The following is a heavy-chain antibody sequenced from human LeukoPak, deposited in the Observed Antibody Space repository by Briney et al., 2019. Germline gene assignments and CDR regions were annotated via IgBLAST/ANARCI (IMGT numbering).Heavy chain of an antibody. Sequence: GASVKVSCKASGYTFTSYYMHWVRQAPGQGLEWMGIINPSGGSTSYAQKFQGRVTMTRDTSTSTVYMELSSLRSEDTAVYYCARSNSIVVVRSPPGYWGQGTLVTVSS. CDR2: INPSGGST. V-gene: IGHV1-46*01. CDR3: ARSNSIVVVRSPPGY. J-gene: IGHJ4*02. D-gene: IGHD3-22*01. CDR1: GYTFTSYY.